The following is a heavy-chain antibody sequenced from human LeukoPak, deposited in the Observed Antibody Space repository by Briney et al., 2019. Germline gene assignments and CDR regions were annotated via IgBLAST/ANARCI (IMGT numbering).Heavy chain of an antibody. V-gene: IGHV3-23*01. CDR2: ISGDGGAT. Sequence: PGGSLRLSCVTSGFTFSNHAMIWVRQAPGKGLEWVAIISGDGGATVYPDSVKGRFTISRDSSKSTVFLQMNSLRDDDTAVYYCAKGMGAHCDGGCHSRILDHWGQGTLVTVSS. D-gene: IGHD2-21*02. J-gene: IGHJ4*02. CDR1: GFTFSNHA. CDR3: AKGMGAHCDGGCHSRILDH.